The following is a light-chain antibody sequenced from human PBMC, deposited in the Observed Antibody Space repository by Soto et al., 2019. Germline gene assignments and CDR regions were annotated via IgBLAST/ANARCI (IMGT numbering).Light chain of an antibody. CDR3: GQTNSVPRT. CDR2: ATS. Sequence: SQMTQSPSSVSASIGDRVPSTCRASQGISSWLAWYQQIPGKAPKLLIYATSRLQNGVPSRFVGSESGTDFTLTISSLQPEDFATYYCGQTNSVPRTFGQGTRLEIK. V-gene: IGKV1-12*01. CDR1: QGISSW. J-gene: IGKJ2*01.